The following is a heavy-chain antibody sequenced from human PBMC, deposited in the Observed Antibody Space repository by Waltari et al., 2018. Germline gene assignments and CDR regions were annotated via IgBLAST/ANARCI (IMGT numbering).Heavy chain of an antibody. CDR1: GGSFSGYY. Sequence: QVQLQQWGAGLLKPSETLSLTCAVYGGSFSGYYWSWSRQPPGKGLEWIGGINHSGSTNYNPSLKSRVTISVDTSKNQFSLKLSSVTAADTAVYYFARGGIVLMVYAFDYWGQGTLVTVSS. D-gene: IGHD2-8*01. J-gene: IGHJ4*02. V-gene: IGHV4-34*01. CDR3: ARGGIVLMVYAFDY. CDR2: INHSGST.